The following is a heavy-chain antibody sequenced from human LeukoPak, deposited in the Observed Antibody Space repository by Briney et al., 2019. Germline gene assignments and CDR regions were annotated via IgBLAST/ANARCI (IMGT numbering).Heavy chain of an antibody. D-gene: IGHD3-22*01. CDR2: IYSGGST. V-gene: IGHV3-66*01. J-gene: IGHJ3*02. Sequence: GGSLRLSCAASGFTVSSNYMNWVRQAPGKGLEWVSVIYSGGSTYYADSVKGRFTISRDNSKNTLYLQMNSLRAEDTAVYYCARDPRYYYDSSGYAFDIWGQGTMVTVSS. CDR3: ARDPRYYYDSSGYAFDI. CDR1: GFTVSSNY.